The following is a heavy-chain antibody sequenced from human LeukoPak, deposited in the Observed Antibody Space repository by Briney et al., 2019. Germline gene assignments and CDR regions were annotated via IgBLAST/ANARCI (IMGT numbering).Heavy chain of an antibody. J-gene: IGHJ4*02. CDR2: IKSKTDGGTT. Sequence: GGSLRLSCAASGFAFSDAWMSWVRQAPGKGLEWVGRIKSKTDGGTTDYAAPVKGRFTISRDDSKNTLYLQMNSLKTEDTAMYYCARDKLAAAITGSLFDYWGQGILVTVSS. V-gene: IGHV3-15*01. CDR1: GFAFSDAW. D-gene: IGHD6-13*01. CDR3: ARDKLAAAITGSLFDY.